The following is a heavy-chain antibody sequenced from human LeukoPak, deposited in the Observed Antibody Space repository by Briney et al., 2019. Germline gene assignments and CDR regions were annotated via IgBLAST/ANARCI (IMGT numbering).Heavy chain of an antibody. CDR3: ARSSTLSSSWLLFDY. D-gene: IGHD6-13*01. Sequence: PSETLSLTCTVSGGSISSYYWSWIRQPPGKGLEWIGYIYYSGSTNYNPSLKSRVTISVDTSKNQFSLKLSSVTAADTAVYYCARSSTLSSSWLLFDYWGQGTLVTVSS. V-gene: IGHV4-59*08. CDR1: GGSISSYY. J-gene: IGHJ4*02. CDR2: IYYSGST.